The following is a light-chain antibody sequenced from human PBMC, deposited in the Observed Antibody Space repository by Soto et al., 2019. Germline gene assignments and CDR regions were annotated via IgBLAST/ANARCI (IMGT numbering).Light chain of an antibody. J-gene: IGKJ5*01. V-gene: IGKV1-5*03. CDR3: QQYNSYPIT. Sequence: DIQMNQSPSTLSGSVWPRDTITRRASQTISSWLAWYQQKPGKAPKLLIYKASSLERGVPSRFSAGGSGTEFTLTISSLQPDDFATYYCQQYNSYPITVGQGTRLEIK. CDR1: QTISSW. CDR2: KAS.